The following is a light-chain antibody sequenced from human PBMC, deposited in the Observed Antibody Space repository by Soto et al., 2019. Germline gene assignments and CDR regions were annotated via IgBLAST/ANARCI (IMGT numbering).Light chain of an antibody. CDR3: QQYGSSPRT. Sequence: EIVLTQSPGILSLSPGERATLSCRASQSVSSNYLAWYQQKPGQSPRLLIYVASNRAPGIPDRFSGSGSGTDFSLTISRLEPEDFAVYYCQQYGSSPRTFGQGTKVEIK. J-gene: IGKJ1*01. V-gene: IGKV3-20*01. CDR2: VAS. CDR1: QSVSSNY.